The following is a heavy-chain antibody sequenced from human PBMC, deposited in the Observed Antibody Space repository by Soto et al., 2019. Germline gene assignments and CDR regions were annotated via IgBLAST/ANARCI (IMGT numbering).Heavy chain of an antibody. J-gene: IGHJ6*02. D-gene: IGHD3-3*01. Sequence: TGGSLRLSCAASGFTFSDYYMSWIRQAPGKGLEWVSYISSSSSYTNYADSVKGRFTISRDNAKNSLYLQMNSLRAEDTAVYYCARDGSLITIFGVVIEYGMDVWGQGTTVTVSS. CDR2: ISSSSSYT. CDR1: GFTFSDYY. CDR3: ARDGSLITIFGVVIEYGMDV. V-gene: IGHV3-11*06.